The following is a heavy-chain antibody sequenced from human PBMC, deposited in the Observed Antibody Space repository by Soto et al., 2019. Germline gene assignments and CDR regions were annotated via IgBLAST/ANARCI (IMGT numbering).Heavy chain of an antibody. V-gene: IGHV3-30-3*01. CDR1: GFTFSSYA. CDR2: ISYDGSNK. Sequence: QVQLVESGGGVVQPGRSLRLSCAASGFTFSSYAMHWVRQAPGKGLEWVAVISYDGSNKYYADSVKGRFTISRDNSKNTLYVQTTSLRAEDTAVYYCARGQDGGVDYWGQGTLVTVSS. J-gene: IGHJ4*02. CDR3: ARGQDGGVDY.